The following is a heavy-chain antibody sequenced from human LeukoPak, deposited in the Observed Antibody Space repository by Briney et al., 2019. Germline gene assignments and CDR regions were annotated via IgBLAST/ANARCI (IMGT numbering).Heavy chain of an antibody. CDR1: GGTFSSYA. J-gene: IGHJ6*02. Sequence: SVKVSCKASGGTFSSYAISWVRQAPGQGLEWMGRIIPILGIANYAQKFQGRVTITADKSTSTAYMELSSLRSEDTAVYYCAIYPDHFHPSVVVVAYYYGMYVGCQGTTVTV. CDR3: AIYPDHFHPSVVVVAYYYGMYV. D-gene: IGHD2-15*01. CDR2: IIPILGIA. V-gene: IGHV1-69*04.